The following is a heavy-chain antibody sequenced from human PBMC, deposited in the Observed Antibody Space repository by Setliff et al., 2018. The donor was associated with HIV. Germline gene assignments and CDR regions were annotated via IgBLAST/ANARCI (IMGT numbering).Heavy chain of an antibody. CDR1: GFTVNRHY. CDR3: APRFDP. Sequence: GGSLRLSCEVSGFTVNRHYMSWVRQAPGKGLEWVSYISSSGSTIYYADSVKGRFTISRDNAKKSLYLQMNSLRAEDTAVYYCAPRFDPWGQGTLVTVSS. CDR2: ISSSGSTI. V-gene: IGHV3-48*03. J-gene: IGHJ5*02.